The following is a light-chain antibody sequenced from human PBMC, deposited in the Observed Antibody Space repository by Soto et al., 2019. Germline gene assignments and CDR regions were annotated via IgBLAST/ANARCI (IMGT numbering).Light chain of an antibody. CDR1: SSDVGAYKY. J-gene: IGLJ3*02. V-gene: IGLV2-14*01. CDR2: EVS. CDR3: ASYAGGSTWV. Sequence: QSALTQPASVSGSPGQSITISCTGTSSDVGAYKYVSWYQQHPGKAPKVMIYEVSYRPSGVSDRFSGSKSDNTASLTISGLQAEDEADYYCASYAGGSTWVFGGGTKLTVL.